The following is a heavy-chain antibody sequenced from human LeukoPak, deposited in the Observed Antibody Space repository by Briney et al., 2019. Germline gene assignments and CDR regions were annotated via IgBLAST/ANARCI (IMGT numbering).Heavy chain of an antibody. Sequence: SETLSLTCTVSGGSISNYYWSWIRQPAGKGLEWIGHIYPSGSTNYNPSLKSRVTMSPDTSKNQFSLKLNSVTAADTAVYYCARHGGVVVPAAPSAFDIWGQGTKVTVSS. CDR2: IYPSGST. V-gene: IGHV4-4*07. D-gene: IGHD2-2*01. J-gene: IGHJ3*02. CDR3: ARHGGVVVPAAPSAFDI. CDR1: GGSISNYY.